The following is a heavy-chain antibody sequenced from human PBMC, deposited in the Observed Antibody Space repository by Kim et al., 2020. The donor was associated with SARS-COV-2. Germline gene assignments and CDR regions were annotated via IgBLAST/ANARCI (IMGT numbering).Heavy chain of an antibody. J-gene: IGHJ6*02. CDR3: AREMGGYCSRTSCPVGYYYGMDI. CDR1: GFTFSSYS. CDR2: ISSSSSYI. Sequence: GGSLRLSCAASGFTFSSYSMNWVRQAPGKGLEWVSSISSSSSYIYYADSVKGRFTISRDNAKNSLYLQMNSLRAEDTAVYYCAREMGGYCSRTSCPVGYYYGMDIWGQGTTVTVSS. V-gene: IGHV3-21*01. D-gene: IGHD2-2*01.